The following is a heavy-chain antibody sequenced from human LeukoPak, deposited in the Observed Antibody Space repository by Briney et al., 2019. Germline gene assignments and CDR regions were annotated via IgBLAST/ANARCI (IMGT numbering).Heavy chain of an antibody. D-gene: IGHD3-10*01. V-gene: IGHV4-34*01. CDR3: AGSRYYGSGSYYNPSYRAKSYYFDY. CDR1: GGSFSGYY. J-gene: IGHJ4*02. CDR2: INHSGSA. Sequence: PSETLSLTCAVYGGSFSGYYWSWIRQPPGKGLEWIGEINHSGSANYNPSLKSRVTISVDTSKNQFSLKLSSVTAADTAVYYCAGSRYYGSGSYYNPSYRAKSYYFDYWGQGTLVTVSS.